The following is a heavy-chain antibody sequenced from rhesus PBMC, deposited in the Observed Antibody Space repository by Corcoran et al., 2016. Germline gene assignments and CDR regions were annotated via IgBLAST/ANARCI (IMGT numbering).Heavy chain of an antibody. CDR2: TYGSGGPA. Sequence: QVQLQESGPGLVKPSETLCLTCAVAGYSSNNNYWAWIRQAPGKGLEWIGYTYGSGGPASYNPSLKSRVTISTDTSKNQFSLKLISVTAADTAIYFCGRGGYSNYLSSLDVWGRGVLVTVSS. CDR1: GYSSNNNY. V-gene: IGHV4-160*01. J-gene: IGHJ5-2*02. D-gene: IGHD4-23*01. CDR3: GRGGYSNYLSSLDV.